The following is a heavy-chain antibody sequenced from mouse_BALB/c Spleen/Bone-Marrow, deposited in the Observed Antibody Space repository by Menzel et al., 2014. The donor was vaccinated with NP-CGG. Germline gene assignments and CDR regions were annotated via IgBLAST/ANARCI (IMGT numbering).Heavy chain of an antibody. D-gene: IGHD2-14*01. J-gene: IGHJ2*01. CDR3: AKKDKGYRYDGPCDY. V-gene: IGHV1-7*01. CDR1: GYTFTSHW. Sequence: QVQLQQSGAELAKPGASVKMSCKASGYTFTSHWMHRVKQRPGQGLEWIGYINPSTGYTEYNQKFKDKATSTADKSSITAYMKLSSLTSEDSTVYYCAKKDKGYRYDGPCDYKSQSTTLTVSS. CDR2: INPSTGYT.